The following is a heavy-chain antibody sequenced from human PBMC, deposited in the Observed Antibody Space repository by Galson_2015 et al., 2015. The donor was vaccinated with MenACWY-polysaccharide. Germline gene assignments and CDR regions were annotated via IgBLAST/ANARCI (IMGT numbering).Heavy chain of an antibody. V-gene: IGHV3-9*01. CDR3: AKDSPDSSGWYIDWYFDL. CDR1: GFTFDDYA. Sequence: SLRLSCAASGFTFDDYAMHWVRQAPGKGLEWVSGISWNSGSIGYADSVKGRFTISRDNAKNSLYLQMNSLRAEDTALYYCAKDSPDSSGWYIDWYFDLWGRGTLVTVSS. D-gene: IGHD6-19*01. J-gene: IGHJ2*01. CDR2: ISWNSGSI.